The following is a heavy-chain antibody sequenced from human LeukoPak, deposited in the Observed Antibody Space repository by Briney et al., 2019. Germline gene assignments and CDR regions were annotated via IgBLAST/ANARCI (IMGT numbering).Heavy chain of an antibody. D-gene: IGHD3-10*01. Sequence: SETLSLTCTVSGGSINSYFWSWIRQLPGKGLEWMGYIYYSDNTNYNPSLKSRVTISVETSKNQFSLKLTSVTAADTAVYYCARGVNYDSGSYYDYWGQGTLVTVSS. CDR3: ARGVNYDSGSYYDY. CDR2: IYYSDNT. J-gene: IGHJ4*02. CDR1: GGSINSYF. V-gene: IGHV4-59*01.